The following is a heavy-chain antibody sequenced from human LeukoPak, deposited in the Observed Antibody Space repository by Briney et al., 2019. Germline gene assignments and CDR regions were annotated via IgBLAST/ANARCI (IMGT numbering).Heavy chain of an antibody. CDR2: ITGSGGST. CDR1: GFTFNTNA. V-gene: IGHV3-23*01. J-gene: IGHJ4*02. Sequence: PGGSLRLSCAASGFTFNTNAMSWVRQTPEKGLEWVSSITGSGGSTYYGDSVKGRFTISRDNSKNTLYLQMNSLRAEDTAVYYCARDQHDFWSGYYDWFDYWGQGTLVTVSS. D-gene: IGHD3-3*01. CDR3: ARDQHDFWSGYYDWFDY.